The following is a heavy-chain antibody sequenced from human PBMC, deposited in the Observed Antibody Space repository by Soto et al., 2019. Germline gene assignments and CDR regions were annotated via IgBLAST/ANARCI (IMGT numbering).Heavy chain of an antibody. D-gene: IGHD3-3*01. CDR2: ISSSSSYI. CDR3: ARARGESITIFGVVMTSFDY. CDR1: GFTFSGYS. Sequence: PGGSLRLSCAASGFTFSGYSMNWVRQAPGKGLEWVSSISSSSSYIYYADSVKGRFTISRDNAKNSLYLQMNSLRAEDTAVYYCARARGESITIFGVVMTSFDYWGQGTLVTVSS. V-gene: IGHV3-21*01. J-gene: IGHJ4*02.